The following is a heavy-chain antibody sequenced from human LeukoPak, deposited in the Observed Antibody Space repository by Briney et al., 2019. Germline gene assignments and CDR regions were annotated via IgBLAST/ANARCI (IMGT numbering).Heavy chain of an antibody. CDR3: AKDYSHLWFGELSH. Sequence: GGSLRLSCAASGFTFGSCGMHWVRQAPGKGLEWVAFIRYDGSNKYYADSVKGRFTISRDNSKNTLYLQMNSLRAEDTAVYYCAKDYSHLWFGELSHWGQGTLVTVSS. V-gene: IGHV3-30*02. D-gene: IGHD3-10*01. J-gene: IGHJ4*02. CDR2: IRYDGSNK. CDR1: GFTFGSCG.